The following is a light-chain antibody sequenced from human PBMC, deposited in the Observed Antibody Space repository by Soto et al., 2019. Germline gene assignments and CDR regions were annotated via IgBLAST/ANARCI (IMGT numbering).Light chain of an antibody. CDR3: QQYDNLSLT. CDR2: DAS. J-gene: IGKJ4*01. Sequence: DIQMTQSPSSLSASVGDRVTITCQASHDIRNYLNWYQQKPGQAPKLLLHDASRLQTGVPSRFSGSGSGTDFIFTISSLQPDDIATYHCQQYDNLSLTFGGGTKVEI. CDR1: HDIRNY. V-gene: IGKV1-33*01.